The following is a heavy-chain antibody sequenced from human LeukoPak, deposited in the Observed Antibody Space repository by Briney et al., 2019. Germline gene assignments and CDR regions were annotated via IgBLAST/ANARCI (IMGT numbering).Heavy chain of an antibody. Sequence: HWASVKVSCKASGYTFTGYYMHWVRQAPGQGLEWMGWINPNSGGTNYVQKFQGRVTMTRDTSISTAYMELSRLRSDDTAVYYCAAQTYCSSTSCYPDVWGQGTTVTVSS. D-gene: IGHD2-2*01. CDR2: INPNSGGT. J-gene: IGHJ6*02. V-gene: IGHV1-2*02. CDR1: GYTFTGYY. CDR3: AAQTYCSSTSCYPDV.